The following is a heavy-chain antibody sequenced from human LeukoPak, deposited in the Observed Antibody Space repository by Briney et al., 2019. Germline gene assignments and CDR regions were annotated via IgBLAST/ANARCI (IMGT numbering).Heavy chain of an antibody. CDR3: ARDRTGIAVAGNYFDD. J-gene: IGHJ4*02. Sequence: ASVKVSCKASGYTFTGYYMHWVRQAPGQGLGWVGWINPNSGGTNYAQKFQGRVTMTRDTSISTAYMELRSLRSEDTAVYYCARDRTGIAVAGNYFDDWGQGTLVTVSS. CDR1: GYTFTGYY. D-gene: IGHD6-19*01. V-gene: IGHV1-2*02. CDR2: INPNSGGT.